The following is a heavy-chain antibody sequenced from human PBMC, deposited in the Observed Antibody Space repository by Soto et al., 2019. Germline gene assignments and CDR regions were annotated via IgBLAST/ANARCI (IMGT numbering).Heavy chain of an antibody. V-gene: IGHV4-38-2*02. CDR2: IYHGGTT. D-gene: IGHD3-22*01. CDR3: AKDYYDSSGYYYRLGAFDI. J-gene: IGHJ3*02. CDR1: GYSISSGSY. Sequence: PSETLSLTCTVSGYSISSGSYWAWIRQPPGKGPEWIASIYHGGTTFYNPSLKSRITISVDTSNNQFSLKLTSVTAADTAVYYCAKDYYDSSGYYYRLGAFDIWGQGTMVTVSS.